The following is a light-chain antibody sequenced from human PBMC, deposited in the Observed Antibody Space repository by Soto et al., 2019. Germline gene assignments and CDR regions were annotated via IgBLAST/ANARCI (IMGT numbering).Light chain of an antibody. CDR3: KKHGSSPIN. CDR1: QSVNSSY. CDR2: GAY. Sequence: VMTHAPAKLSVSQVERATLSFRSSQSVNSSYLAWYQQKPGQAPRLLVYGAYNRATGIPDRFSGSGSGTDFTLTIRRLEPEDFAVYYCKKHGSSPINVGQGQQREIK. J-gene: IGKJ5*01. V-gene: IGKV3-20*01.